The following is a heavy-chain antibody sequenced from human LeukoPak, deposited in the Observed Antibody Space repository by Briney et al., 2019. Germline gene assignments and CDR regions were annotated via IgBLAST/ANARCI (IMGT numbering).Heavy chain of an antibody. J-gene: IGHJ5*02. CDR3: AKDKVYQLLGWFDP. V-gene: IGHV3-23*01. CDR1: GVTLSSYA. Sequence: GSLRLSCAASGVTLSSYAMSSVRQAPGEGLEWVSAISGSGGSTYYADSVKGRFTISRDNSKNTLYLQMNSLRAEDTAVYYCAKDKVYQLLGWFDPWGQGTLVTVSS. CDR2: ISGSGGST. D-gene: IGHD2-2*01.